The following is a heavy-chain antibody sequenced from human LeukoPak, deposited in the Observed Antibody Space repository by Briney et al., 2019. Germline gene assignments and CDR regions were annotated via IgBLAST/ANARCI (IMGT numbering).Heavy chain of an antibody. CDR2: IRSSSSNI. V-gene: IGHV3-11*01. CDR1: GFTFSDYH. CDR3: ARDRGTGGAFDI. D-gene: IGHD3-10*01. J-gene: IGHJ3*02. Sequence: PGGSLRLSCAASGFTFSDYHMSWIRQAPGKGLEWVSYIRSSSSNIYYADSVEGRFTTSRDNAENSLYLQMNSLRAEDTAVYYCARDRGTGGAFDIWSQGTMVTVSS.